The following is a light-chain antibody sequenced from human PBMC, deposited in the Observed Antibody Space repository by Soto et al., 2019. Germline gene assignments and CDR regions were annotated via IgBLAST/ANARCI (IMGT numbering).Light chain of an antibody. Sequence: QSVLTQPPSVSGAPGQRVTISCTGGSSNIGAGYDVHWYQQLPGTAPKLLIYGNSNRPSGVPDRFSGSKSGTSASLAITGLQAEDEADYYCQSYDSSLSGAYVVFGGGTKLTVL. CDR3: QSYDSSLSGAYVV. V-gene: IGLV1-40*01. J-gene: IGLJ2*01. CDR1: SSNIGAGYD. CDR2: GNS.